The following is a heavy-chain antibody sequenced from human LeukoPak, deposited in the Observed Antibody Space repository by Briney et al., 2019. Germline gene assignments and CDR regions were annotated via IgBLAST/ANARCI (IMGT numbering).Heavy chain of an antibody. D-gene: IGHD3-16*01. Sequence: SETLSLTCTVSGGSISSGTHYYNWIRQHPGKGLEWIGYIYYTGVTSYNPSLKSRVTMSVDTSMNQVSLRLSSLTAADTAVYYCAASSGVTLGRFWGQGTLVTVSS. J-gene: IGHJ4*02. CDR2: IYYTGVT. CDR1: GGSISSGTHY. CDR3: AASSGVTLGRF. V-gene: IGHV4-31*03.